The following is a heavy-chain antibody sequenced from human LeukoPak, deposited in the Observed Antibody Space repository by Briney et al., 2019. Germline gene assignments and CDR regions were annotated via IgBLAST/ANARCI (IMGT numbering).Heavy chain of an antibody. D-gene: IGHD6-19*01. CDR2: INPNSGGT. CDR3: ARGGKSSGWFWYFDL. CDR1: GYTFTGQH. Sequence: ASVKVSCKASGYTFTGQHVHWVRQAPGQGLEWMGWINPNSGGTNSAQKFKGRVTMTRDTSISTAYMELRRLRSDDTAVYYCARGGKSSGWFWYFDLWGRGTLVTVSS. V-gene: IGHV1-2*02. J-gene: IGHJ2*01.